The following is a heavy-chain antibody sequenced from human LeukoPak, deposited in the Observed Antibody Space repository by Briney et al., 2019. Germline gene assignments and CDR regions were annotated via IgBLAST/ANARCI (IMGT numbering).Heavy chain of an antibody. J-gene: IGHJ4*02. V-gene: IGHV4-59*08. CDR1: GGSISSYY. CDR3: ARHGQEGHLYGSGSYNAFDI. Sequence: SETLSLTCTVSGGSISSYYWTWIRQPPGKGMEWIGYIYDNGNTNYNPSLKSRVTISLDTSKNQFSLKLSSVTAADTAVYYCARHGQEGHLYGSGSYNAFDIWGQGTLVTVSS. CDR2: IYDNGNT. D-gene: IGHD3-10*01.